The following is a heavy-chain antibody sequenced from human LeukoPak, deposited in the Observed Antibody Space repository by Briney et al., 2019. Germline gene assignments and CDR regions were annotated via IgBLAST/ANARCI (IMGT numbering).Heavy chain of an antibody. D-gene: IGHD3-3*01. V-gene: IGHV3-74*01. CDR3: ARRYDFWSGYGYYYYMDV. CDR1: GFTFSSYW. J-gene: IGHJ6*03. Sequence: GGSLRLSXAASGFTFSSYWMHWVRQAPGKGLVWVSRINSDGSSTSYADSVKGRFTISRDNAKNTLYLQMNSLRAEDTAVYYCARRYDFWSGYGYYYYMDVWGKGTTVTVSS. CDR2: INSDGSST.